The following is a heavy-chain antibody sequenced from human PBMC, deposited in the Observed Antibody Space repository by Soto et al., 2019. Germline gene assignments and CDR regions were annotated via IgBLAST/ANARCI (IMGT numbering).Heavy chain of an antibody. CDR2: ISSSSSTI. J-gene: IGHJ4*02. CDR1: GFTFSSYS. D-gene: IGHD3-22*01. CDR3: ATSLHYYDSSGYYYELFIFDY. Sequence: EVQLVESGGGLVQPGGSLRLSCAASGFTFSSYSMNWVRQAPGKGLEWVSYISSSSSTIYYADSVKGRFTISRDNAKNSLYLQMNSLRDDDTAVYYCATSLHYYDSSGYYYELFIFDYWGQGTLVTVSS. V-gene: IGHV3-48*02.